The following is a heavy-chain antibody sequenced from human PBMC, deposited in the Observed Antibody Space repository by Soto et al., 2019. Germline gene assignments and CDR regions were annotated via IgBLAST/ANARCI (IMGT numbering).Heavy chain of an antibody. CDR2: MNPNSANT. Sequence: QVQLVQSGAEVKKPGASVKVSCKAAGYSFTSYDRNWVRQATGQGLEWMGWMNPNSANTDYAQKFQGRVTMTRDTSTSTAFMELSSLRSDDTAVYYCARGPGFCSGGTCHPPVTFDLWGQGTLVTVSS. V-gene: IGHV1-8*01. CDR1: GYSFTSYD. J-gene: IGHJ4*02. D-gene: IGHD2-15*01. CDR3: ARGPGFCSGGTCHPPVTFDL.